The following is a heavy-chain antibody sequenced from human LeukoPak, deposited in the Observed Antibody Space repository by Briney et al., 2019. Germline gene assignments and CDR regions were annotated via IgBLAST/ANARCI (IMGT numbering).Heavy chain of an antibody. V-gene: IGHV3-48*03. CDR2: IGSSGSPI. Sequence: GGSLRLSCAASGFTFSDYEMNWARQAPGKGLEWVSYIGSSGSPIYYADSVKGRFSISRDTAKNSLSLQMNSLRAEDTAVYYCARDKSDSGGFYFVFDMWGQGTMVTVSS. J-gene: IGHJ3*02. CDR1: GFTFSDYE. CDR3: ARDKSDSGGFYFVFDM. D-gene: IGHD3-22*01.